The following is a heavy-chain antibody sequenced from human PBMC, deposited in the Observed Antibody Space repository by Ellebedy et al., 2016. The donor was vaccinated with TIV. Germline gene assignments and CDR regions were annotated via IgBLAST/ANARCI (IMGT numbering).Heavy chain of an antibody. CDR2: IKTDGSEK. J-gene: IGHJ4*02. D-gene: IGHD1-26*01. CDR1: GFTVSSNY. CDR3: TRVGREIPTY. Sequence: GGSLRLSXAASGFTVSSNYMSWVRQAPGKGLEWVAHIKTDGSEKYYVDSVKGRFTISRDNAKNSLYLQMNSLRAEDTAVYYCTRVGREIPTYWGQGTLVTVSS. V-gene: IGHV3-7*01.